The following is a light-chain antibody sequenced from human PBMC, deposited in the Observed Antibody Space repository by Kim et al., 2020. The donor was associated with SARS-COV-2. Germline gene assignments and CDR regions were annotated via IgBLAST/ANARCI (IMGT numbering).Light chain of an antibody. J-gene: IGKJ4*01. CDR2: TAA. V-gene: IGKV3-11*01. CDR3: QQRGSWPPALT. Sequence: PGESSCTSCTASHNVDINLAWYQQTHCQPPRLLIITAAIRAAGIPDRFSGSGSGPDFTLTIGSLAPEDFAVYYCQQRGSWPPALTFGGGTKVDIK. CDR1: HNVDIN.